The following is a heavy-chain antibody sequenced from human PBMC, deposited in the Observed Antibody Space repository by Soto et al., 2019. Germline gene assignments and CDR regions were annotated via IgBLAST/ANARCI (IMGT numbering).Heavy chain of an antibody. D-gene: IGHD2-2*01. CDR1: GYTFTSYA. V-gene: IGHV1-18*01. J-gene: IGHJ4*02. CDR2: ISANNANT. Sequence: QVQLVQSGAEVKKPGASVKVSCKASGYTFTSYAISWVRQAPGQGLEWMGWISANNANTKNAQKLQGRLTMTTDTSTSTAYLELRSLRSDDTAVNYCAREGPPAHYWGQGTLVTVSS. CDR3: AREGPPAHY.